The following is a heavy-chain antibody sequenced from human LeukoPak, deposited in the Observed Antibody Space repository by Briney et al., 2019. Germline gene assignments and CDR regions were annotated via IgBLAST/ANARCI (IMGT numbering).Heavy chain of an antibody. CDR3: ARSRLGGYFDS. CDR1: GFTFSRYW. CDR2: INQDGSQK. J-gene: IGHJ4*02. Sequence: GGSLRLSCAGSGFTFSRYWISWVRQAPGKGLEWVAHINQDGSQKLYVDSVTGRFTISRDNAKNSLYLQMNSLRAEDTAVYYCARSRLGGYFDSWGQGTLVTVSS. V-gene: IGHV3-7*01. D-gene: IGHD3-16*01.